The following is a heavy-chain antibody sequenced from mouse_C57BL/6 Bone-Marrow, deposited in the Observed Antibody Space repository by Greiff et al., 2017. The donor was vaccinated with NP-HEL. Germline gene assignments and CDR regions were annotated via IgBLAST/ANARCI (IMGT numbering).Heavy chain of an antibody. V-gene: IGHV1-9*01. CDR2: ILPGSGST. CDR3: ARRGEGYGYDEVDY. J-gene: IGHJ2*01. Sequence: QVQLKESGAELMKPGASVKLSCKATGYTFTGYWIEWVKQRPGHGLEWIGEILPGSGSTTYNEKFKGKAPFTADTSSNTAYMQLSSLTNEDSASYYCARRGEGYGYDEVDYWGQGTTLTVSS. D-gene: IGHD2-2*01. CDR1: GYTFTGYW.